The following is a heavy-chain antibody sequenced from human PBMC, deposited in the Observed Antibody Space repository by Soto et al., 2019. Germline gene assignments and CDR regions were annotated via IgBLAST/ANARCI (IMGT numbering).Heavy chain of an antibody. CDR1: GYTFSNYG. D-gene: IGHD3-22*01. J-gene: IGHJ4*02. V-gene: IGHV1-18*01. Sequence: ASVKVSCKASGYTFSNYGINWVRPAPGQGLEWMGWINPNNGDTNYAQNLQGRVTMTTDTSTSTAYMELRSLRSDDTAVYYCAREGLSFYFDSSGFYHLDYWGQGTLVTVSS. CDR3: AREGLSFYFDSSGFYHLDY. CDR2: INPNNGDT.